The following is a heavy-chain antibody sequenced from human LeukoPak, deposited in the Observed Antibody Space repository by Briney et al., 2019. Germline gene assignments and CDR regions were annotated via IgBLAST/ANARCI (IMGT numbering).Heavy chain of an antibody. D-gene: IGHD3-3*01. J-gene: IGHJ4*02. V-gene: IGHV4-4*09. CDR2: IYTSGST. Sequence: SETLSLTCTVSVGSISSYYWSWIRQPPGKGLEWIGYIYTSGSTNYNPSLKSRVTISVDTSQNEFSLKLSSVTAADTAVYYSARHAPITYYDFWSGNTQLDYWGQGTLVTVSS. CDR1: VGSISSYY. CDR3: ARHAPITYYDFWSGNTQLDY.